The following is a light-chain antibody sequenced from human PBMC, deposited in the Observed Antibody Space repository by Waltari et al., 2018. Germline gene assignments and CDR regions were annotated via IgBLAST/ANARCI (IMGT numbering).Light chain of an antibody. CDR3: QQYFATPPT. CDR2: WAS. V-gene: IGKV4-1*01. J-gene: IGKJ1*01. CDR1: QSVLYNANNKNY. Sequence: DVVMTQSPDSLAVSLGARATINCKSRQSVLYNANNKNYLAWYQQKPGQPPKLLISWASARESGVPDRFSGSGSGTDFTLTISSLQAEDVAVYYCQQYFATPPTFGPGTRVELK.